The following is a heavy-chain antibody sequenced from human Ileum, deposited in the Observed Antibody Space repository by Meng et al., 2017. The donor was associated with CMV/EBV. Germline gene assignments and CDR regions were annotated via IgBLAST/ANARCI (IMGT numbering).Heavy chain of an antibody. D-gene: IGHD2-8*02. J-gene: IGHJ4*02. V-gene: IGHV2-5*02. CDR3: AHLSARRTEKFDY. CDR2: IYWDCDK. CDR1: CVALSTDGSA. Sequence: QFTLKQYGPGPGQPTHALPLTLNLSCVALSTDGSAVAWSRQPPGKALELLSVIYWDCDKRYRSTLKTRLTLTKYTYKDQVLLTMTNMDTLDTATYYCAHLSARRTEKFDYWGQGGLVTVSS.